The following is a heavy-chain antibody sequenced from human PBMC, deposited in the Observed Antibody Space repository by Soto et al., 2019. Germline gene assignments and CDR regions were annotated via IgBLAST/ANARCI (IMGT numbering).Heavy chain of an antibody. CDR1: AFIFSSYA. D-gene: IGHD3-22*01. Sequence: GVSLRLSCASSAFIFSSYAMHRLRQSAGKGLEWVAVISKDGSTKYDADSVKGRFTISRDNSKNTLYLQMNSLRAEDTAVYYCAKETHSSGYGSYFDYWGQGNLVTGSS. J-gene: IGHJ4*02. CDR3: AKETHSSGYGSYFDY. CDR2: ISKDGSTK. V-gene: IGHV3-30*18.